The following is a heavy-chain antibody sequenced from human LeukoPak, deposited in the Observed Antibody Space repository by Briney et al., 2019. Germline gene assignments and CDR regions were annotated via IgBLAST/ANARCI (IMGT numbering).Heavy chain of an antibody. CDR2: INWNGGST. V-gene: IGHV3-20*01. Sequence: PGGSLRLSCAASGFTFSHYGMSWVRQAPGKGLEWVSGINWNGGSTGYADSVKGRFTISRDNAKNSLYLQMNSLRAEDTALYHCARDTASPYYYGSGGYGMDVWGQGTTVTVSS. J-gene: IGHJ6*02. CDR3: ARDTASPYYYGSGGYGMDV. D-gene: IGHD3-10*01. CDR1: GFTFSHYG.